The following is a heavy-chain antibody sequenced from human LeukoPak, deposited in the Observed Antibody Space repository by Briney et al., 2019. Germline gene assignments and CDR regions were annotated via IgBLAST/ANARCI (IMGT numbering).Heavy chain of an antibody. Sequence: PGGSLRLSCAASGFSFSSYAMSWVRQAPGKGLEWVSGISGSGGSTYYADSVKGRFTISRDNSKNTLYVQMSSLKTEDTAVFYCTTGSYYKPFDFWGQGTLVTVSS. J-gene: IGHJ4*02. CDR2: ISGSGGST. CDR1: GFSFSSYA. V-gene: IGHV3-23*01. CDR3: TTGSYYKPFDF. D-gene: IGHD3-10*01.